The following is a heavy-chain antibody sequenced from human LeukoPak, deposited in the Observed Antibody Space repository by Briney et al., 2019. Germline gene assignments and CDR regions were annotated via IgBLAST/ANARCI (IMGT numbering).Heavy chain of an antibody. CDR1: GYTFTSNY. J-gene: IGHJ4*02. Sequence: ASVKVSCKAFGYTFTSNYMHWVRQAPGQGPEWMGVISPSGGSTTYAQKFQGRVTLTRDMSTSTDYLELSSLRSEDTAVYYCARGGLKDYYDSSAPPDYWGQGTLVTVSS. CDR2: ISPSGGST. D-gene: IGHD3-22*01. V-gene: IGHV1-46*01. CDR3: ARGGLKDYYDSSAPPDY.